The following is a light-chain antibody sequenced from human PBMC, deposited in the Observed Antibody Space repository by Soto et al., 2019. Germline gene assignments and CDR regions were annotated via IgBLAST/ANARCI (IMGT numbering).Light chain of an antibody. CDR1: GSDVGGYNY. CDR3: SSYTSSSTPWV. V-gene: IGLV2-14*01. CDR2: DVS. J-gene: IGLJ3*02. Sequence: QSALTQPASVSGSPGQSITISCTGTGSDVGGYNYVSWYQQHPGKAPKLMIYDVSNRPSGVSNRFSGSKSGNTASLTISGLQAEDEADYYCSSYTSSSTPWVFGGGTKVTVL.